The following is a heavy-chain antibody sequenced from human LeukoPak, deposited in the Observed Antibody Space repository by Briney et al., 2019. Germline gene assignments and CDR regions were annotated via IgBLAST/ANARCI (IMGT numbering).Heavy chain of an antibody. J-gene: IGHJ4*02. Sequence: ASVKVSCKASGYTFTSYYMHWVRQAPGQGLEWMGIINPSGGSTSYAQKFQGRVTMTRDTSTSTAYMELSSLRSEDTAVYYCARAPRSTVKLKPFDYWGQGTLVTVSS. V-gene: IGHV1-46*01. CDR3: ARAPRSTVKLKPFDY. D-gene: IGHD4-17*01. CDR2: INPSGGST. CDR1: GYTFTSYY.